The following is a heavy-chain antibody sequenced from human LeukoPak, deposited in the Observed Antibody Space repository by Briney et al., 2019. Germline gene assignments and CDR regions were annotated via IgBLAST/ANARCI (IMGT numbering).Heavy chain of an antibody. CDR1: GYTFTGYY. CDR3: ARDYYDFWSGTDHYYYGMDV. CDR2: INPNSGGT. Sequence: GASVKVSCKASGYTFTGYYMHWVRQAPGQGLEWMGWINPNSGGTNYAQKFQGRVTMTRDTSISTAYMELSRLRSDDTAVYYCARDYYDFWSGTDHYYYGMDVWGQGTTVTVSS. J-gene: IGHJ6*02. V-gene: IGHV1-2*02. D-gene: IGHD3-3*01.